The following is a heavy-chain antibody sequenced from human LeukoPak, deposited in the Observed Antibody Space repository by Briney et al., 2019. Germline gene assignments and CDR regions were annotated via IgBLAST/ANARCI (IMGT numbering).Heavy chain of an antibody. CDR1: GFTFSDHY. D-gene: IGHD1-20*01. CDR3: ARIGTNWNFDY. J-gene: IGHJ4*02. V-gene: IGHV3-72*01. Sequence: GGSLRLSCAASGFTFSDHYMDWVRQAPGKGLEWVGRIRNKANRYTTEYAASVNGRFTLSRDDSKNSLYLQMNSRKPEDTAVYYCARIGTNWNFDYWGQGTLVTVSS. CDR2: IRNKANRYTT.